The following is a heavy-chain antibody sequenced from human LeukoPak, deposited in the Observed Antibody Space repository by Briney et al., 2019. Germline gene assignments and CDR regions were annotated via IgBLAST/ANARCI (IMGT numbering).Heavy chain of an antibody. Sequence: PSETLSLTCTVSGGSISSYYWSWIRQPPGKGLEWIGYLYYSGSTSYNPSLKSRVTISINTSKNQFSLRLSSVTAADTAVYYCARGSGYGDYWGQGTLVTVSS. CDR1: GGSISSYY. CDR2: LYYSGST. J-gene: IGHJ4*02. CDR3: ARGSGYGDY. V-gene: IGHV4-59*01. D-gene: IGHD5-12*01.